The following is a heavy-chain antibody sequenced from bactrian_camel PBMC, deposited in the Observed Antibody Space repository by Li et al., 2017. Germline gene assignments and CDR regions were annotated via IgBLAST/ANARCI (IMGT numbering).Heavy chain of an antibody. V-gene: IGHV3S6*01. D-gene: IGHD2*01. CDR2: LYTDGSAT. CDR1: GNRRRSSNC. Sequence: HVQLVESGGGSVQAGGSLRLSCTTSGNRRRSSNCMGWFRQAPGKGREGVAALYTDGSATYYADFVEGRFTIFYDNARKTVDLQMNSLKPEDTARYYCAADIALPPIRFECSGGQIDWGQGTQVTVS. CDR3: AADIALPPIRFECSGGQID. J-gene: IGHJ4*01.